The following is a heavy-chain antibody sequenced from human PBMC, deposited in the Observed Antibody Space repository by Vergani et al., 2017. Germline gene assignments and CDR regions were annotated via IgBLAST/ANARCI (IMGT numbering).Heavy chain of an antibody. J-gene: IGHJ4*02. CDR2: INHSGST. Sequence: QVQLQESGPGLVKPSQTLSLTCAVYGGSFSGYYWSWIRQPPGKGLEWIGEINHSGSTNYNPSLKSRVTISVDTSKNQFSLKLSSVTAADTAVYYCARVPPKLVGAHFDYWGQGTLVTVSS. CDR1: GGSFSGYY. V-gene: IGHV4-34*09. CDR3: ARVPPKLVGAHFDY. D-gene: IGHD1-26*01.